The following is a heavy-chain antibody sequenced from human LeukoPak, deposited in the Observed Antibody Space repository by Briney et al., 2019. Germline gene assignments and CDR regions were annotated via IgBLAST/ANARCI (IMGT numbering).Heavy chain of an antibody. CDR3: VRVHDSGYYSVFDY. CDR2: IYYSGST. Sequence: SETLSLTCTVSGGSISSSSYYWGWIRQPPGKGLEWIGSIYYSGSTYYSPSLRSRLTISVDTSKNQFFLKLNSVTAADTALYYCVRVHDSGYYSVFDYWGQGTLVTVSS. D-gene: IGHD3-22*01. CDR1: GGSISSSSYY. V-gene: IGHV4-39*07. J-gene: IGHJ4*02.